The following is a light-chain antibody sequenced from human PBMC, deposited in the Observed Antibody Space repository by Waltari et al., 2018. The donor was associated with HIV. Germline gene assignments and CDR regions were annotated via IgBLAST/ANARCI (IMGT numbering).Light chain of an antibody. CDR3: QQYNNWPPERT. J-gene: IGKJ1*01. CDR2: GAS. V-gene: IGKV3-15*01. Sequence: EIVMTQSPATLSVSPGERATLSCRASQRVSSNLAWYQQKPGQAPRLLIYGASTRATGIPARFSGSGSGTEFTLTISSLRSEDFAVYYCQQYNNWPPERTFGQGTKVEIK. CDR1: QRVSSN.